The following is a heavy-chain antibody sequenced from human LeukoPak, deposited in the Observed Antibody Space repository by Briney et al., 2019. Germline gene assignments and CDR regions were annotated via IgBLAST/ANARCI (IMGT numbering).Heavy chain of an antibody. V-gene: IGHV3-33*01. J-gene: IGHJ4*02. CDR3: ASGRGDYGVYFDY. CDR2: IWYDGSKK. D-gene: IGHD4-17*01. CDR1: GLTFRSYG. Sequence: RGSLRLSCAASGLTFRSYGMHWVRQAPGKGLEWVAVIWYDGSKKYYADSVKGRFTISRDNSKNTLYLQMNSLRAEDTAVYYCASGRGDYGVYFDYWGRGTLVTVSS.